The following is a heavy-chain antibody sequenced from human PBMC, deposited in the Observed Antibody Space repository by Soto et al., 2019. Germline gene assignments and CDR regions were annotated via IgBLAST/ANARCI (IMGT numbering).Heavy chain of an antibody. CDR1: GGSISSSSYY. Sequence: QLQLQESGPGLVKPSETLSLTCTVSGGSISSSSYYWGWIRQPPGKGLEWIGSIYYSGSTYYNPSLKSRVTISVDTSKNQFSLKLSSVTAADTAVYYCARLYSSSWYGDHWGQGTLVTVSS. D-gene: IGHD6-13*01. V-gene: IGHV4-39*01. CDR3: ARLYSSSWYGDH. CDR2: IYYSGST. J-gene: IGHJ4*02.